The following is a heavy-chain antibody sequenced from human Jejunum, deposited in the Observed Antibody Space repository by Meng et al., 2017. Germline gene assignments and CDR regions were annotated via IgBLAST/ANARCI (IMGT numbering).Heavy chain of an antibody. D-gene: IGHD1-26*01. J-gene: IGHJ4*02. V-gene: IGHV4-61*05. CDR1: GYSISSGYY. CDR3: ARVILYSGSYYFDF. Sequence: SETLSLTCTVSGYSISSGYYWGWIRQPPGQGLEWIGYVYYSGHTDYNPSLKRRVTISIDKSTNQFSLRLSSVTAADTAVYYCARVILYSGSYYFDFWGQGTLVTVSS. CDR2: VYYSGHT.